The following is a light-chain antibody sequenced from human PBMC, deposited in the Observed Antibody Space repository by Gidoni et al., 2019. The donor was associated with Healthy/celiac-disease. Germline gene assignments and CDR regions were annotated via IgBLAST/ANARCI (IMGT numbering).Light chain of an antibody. J-gene: IGLJ2*01. Sequence: QSALTQPAPVSGSPGQSITISCTGTSSDVGSYNLVSWYQQHPGKAPNLMIYEVSKRPSGVSNRFSGSKSGNTASLTISGLQAEDEADYYCCSYAGSSTLVFGGGTKLTVL. CDR3: CSYAGSSTLV. V-gene: IGLV2-23*02. CDR2: EVS. CDR1: SSDVGSYNL.